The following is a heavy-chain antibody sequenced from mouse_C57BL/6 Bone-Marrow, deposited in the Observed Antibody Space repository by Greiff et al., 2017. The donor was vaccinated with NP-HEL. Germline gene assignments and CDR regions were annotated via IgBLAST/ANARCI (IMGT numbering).Heavy chain of an antibody. CDR1: GYTFTSYG. V-gene: IGHV1-81*01. D-gene: IGHD1-1*01. Sequence: VQRVESGAELARPGASVKLSCKASGYTFTSYGISWVKQRTGQGLEWIGEIYPRSGNTYYNEKFKGKATLTADKSSSTAYMELRSLTSEDSAVYFCARWSYGSSMYYFDYWGQGTTLTVSS. CDR3: ARWSYGSSMYYFDY. CDR2: IYPRSGNT. J-gene: IGHJ2*01.